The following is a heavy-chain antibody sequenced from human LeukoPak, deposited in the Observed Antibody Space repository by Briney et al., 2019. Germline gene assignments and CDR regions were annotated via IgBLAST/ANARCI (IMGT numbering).Heavy chain of an antibody. CDR2: ISSNGGST. V-gene: IGHV3-64*01. CDR3: AREGSGAAFDI. CDR1: GFTFSSYA. D-gene: IGHD6-19*01. J-gene: IGHJ3*02. Sequence: PGGSLRLSCAASGFTFSSYAMHWVRQAPGKGLEYVSAISSNGGSTYYANSVKGRFTISRDNSKNTLYLQMGSLRAEDMAVYYCAREGSGAAFDIWGQGTMVTVSS.